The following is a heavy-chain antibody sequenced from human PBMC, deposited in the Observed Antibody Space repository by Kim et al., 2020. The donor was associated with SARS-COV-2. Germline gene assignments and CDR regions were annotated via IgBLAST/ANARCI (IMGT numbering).Heavy chain of an antibody. Sequence: ASVKVSCKASGYTFTSYYMHWVRQAPGQGLEWMGIINPSGGSTSYAQKFQGRVTMTRDTSTSTVYMELSSLRSEDTAVYYCARAATTNYYDSSGYYEDYWGQRTLVTVSS. V-gene: IGHV1-46*01. CDR3: ARAATTNYYDSSGYYEDY. CDR1: GYTFTSYY. J-gene: IGHJ4*02. D-gene: IGHD3-22*01. CDR2: INPSGGST.